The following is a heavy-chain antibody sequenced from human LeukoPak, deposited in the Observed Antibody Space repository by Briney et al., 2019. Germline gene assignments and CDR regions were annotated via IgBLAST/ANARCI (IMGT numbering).Heavy chain of an antibody. CDR2: ISINTGT. D-gene: IGHD1-26*01. J-gene: IGHJ4*02. CDR3: AIAQSWDELFDS. CDR1: GIAVIGNY. Sequence: GGSLRLSCAASGIAVIGNYMSWVRQPPGKGLEWVSFISINTGTFYADSVRGRFTISRDSSKNTLFLQMNSLRDEDSAVYYCAIAQSWDELFDSWGQGTLVTVPS. V-gene: IGHV3-53*01.